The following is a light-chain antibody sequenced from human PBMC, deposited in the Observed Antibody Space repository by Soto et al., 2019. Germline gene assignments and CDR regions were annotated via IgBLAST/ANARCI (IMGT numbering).Light chain of an antibody. V-gene: IGKV1-39*01. CDR3: QQSYSTPIT. Sequence: DIQMTQSPSSLSASVGDRVTITCRASQSISNCLAWYQQKPGKAPKLLIYTASSLHSGVPSRFSGSGSGTEFTLTISSLQPDDFATYYCQQSYSTPITFGQGTRLEIK. CDR1: QSISNC. J-gene: IGKJ5*01. CDR2: TAS.